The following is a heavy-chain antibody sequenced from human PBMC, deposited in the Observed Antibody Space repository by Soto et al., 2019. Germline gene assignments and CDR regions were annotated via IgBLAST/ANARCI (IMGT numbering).Heavy chain of an antibody. Sequence: PGGSLRLSCAAPGFIFSSYTMNWVRQAPGKGLEWVSSISSSSDYINYADSVKGRFTISRGNAKNSLYLQMNSLRAEDTAVYYCAPPEPYFDYWGQGTLVTVSS. J-gene: IGHJ4*02. CDR3: APPEPYFDY. CDR2: ISSSSDYI. D-gene: IGHD1-26*01. CDR1: GFIFSSYT. V-gene: IGHV3-21*01.